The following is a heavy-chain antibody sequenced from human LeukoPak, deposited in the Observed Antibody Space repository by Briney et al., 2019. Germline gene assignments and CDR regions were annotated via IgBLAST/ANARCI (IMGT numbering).Heavy chain of an antibody. CDR1: GFTFGGYA. D-gene: IGHD6-13*01. J-gene: IGHJ4*02. Sequence: GVSLRFSCTASGFTFGGYAMSWLRQAPGKGLEGVGFIRSKAYGWTTEYAASVKGRFTISRDDSKSIASLQMNSLKTEDTAVYYCTRGHSSSWSAWELPDYWGQGTLVTVSS. CDR3: TRGHSSSWSAWELPDY. CDR2: IRSKAYGWTT. V-gene: IGHV3-49*03.